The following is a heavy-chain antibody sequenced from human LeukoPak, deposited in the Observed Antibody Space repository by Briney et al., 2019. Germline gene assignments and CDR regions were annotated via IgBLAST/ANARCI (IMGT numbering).Heavy chain of an antibody. CDR1: GFTVSSNY. V-gene: IGHV3-53*01. CDR3: ARGYSSGWHDFDY. CDR2: IYSGGST. J-gene: IGHJ4*02. D-gene: IGHD6-19*01. Sequence: GGSLRLSCAASGFTVSSNYMSWVRQAPGKGLGWVSVIYSGGSTYYADSVKGRFTISRDNSKNTLYLQMNSLRAEDTAVYYCARGYSSGWHDFDYWGQGTLVTVSS.